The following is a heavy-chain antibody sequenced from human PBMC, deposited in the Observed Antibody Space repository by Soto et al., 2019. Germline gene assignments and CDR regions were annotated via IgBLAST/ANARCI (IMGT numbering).Heavy chain of an antibody. Sequence: WGSLRLSCAASPFSFRNAWMSWVRQAPGKGLEWVGRIKSKTDGGTTDYAAPVKGRFTISRDNSKNTLYLQMNSLKTEDTAVYYCRTEYFYYVMDVWGEGTTVTGS. V-gene: IGHV3-15*01. J-gene: IGHJ6*02. CDR2: IKSKTDGGTT. CDR3: RTEYFYYVMDV. CDR1: PFSFRNAW.